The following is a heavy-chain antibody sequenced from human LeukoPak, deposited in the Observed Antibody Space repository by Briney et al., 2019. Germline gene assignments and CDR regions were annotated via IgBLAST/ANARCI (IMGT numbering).Heavy chain of an antibody. V-gene: IGHV3-48*04. J-gene: IGHJ5*02. CDR1: GFTFSSYS. Sequence: GGSLRLSCAASGFTFSSYSMNWVRQAPGKGLEWVSYISSSSSTIYYADSVKGRFTVSRDNAKNSLYLQMNSLRAEDTAVYYCARDQDNWNDELNWFDPWGQGTLVTVSS. CDR3: ARDQDNWNDELNWFDP. D-gene: IGHD1-1*01. CDR2: ISSSSSTI.